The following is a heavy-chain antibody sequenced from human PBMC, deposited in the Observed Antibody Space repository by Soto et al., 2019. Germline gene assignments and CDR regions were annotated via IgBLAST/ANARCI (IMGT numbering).Heavy chain of an antibody. CDR1: GFVSTNHN. CDR2: INAGNGNT. V-gene: IGHV1-3*01. D-gene: IGHD6-19*01. Sequence: QAHLVQSGTEVKMPGDSVQVSCKASGFVSTNHNFHWVRQAPGQSLEWMGRINAGNGNTQYSQNFQGRVTFTSDPSASTAFMELTNQRFEDRAMYYCASDYGSNWRLWGHGTLVSVSS. CDR3: ASDYGSNWRL. J-gene: IGHJ4*01.